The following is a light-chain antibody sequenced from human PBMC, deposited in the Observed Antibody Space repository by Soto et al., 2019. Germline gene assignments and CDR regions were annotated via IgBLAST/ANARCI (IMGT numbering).Light chain of an antibody. CDR1: SSDVGSYNL. CDR2: EGS. CDR3: CSYAGSSGV. V-gene: IGLV2-23*01. J-gene: IGLJ1*01. Sequence: QSALTQPASVSGSPGQSITISCTGTSSDVGSYNLVSWYQQHLGKAPKLMIYEGSKRPSGVSNRFSGSKSGNTASLTISGLQAEDEADYYCCSYAGSSGVFGTGTKVTVL.